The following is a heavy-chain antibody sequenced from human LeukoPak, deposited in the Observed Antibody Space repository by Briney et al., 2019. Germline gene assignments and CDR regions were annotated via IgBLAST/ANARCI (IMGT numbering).Heavy chain of an antibody. D-gene: IGHD4-17*01. V-gene: IGHV4-59*11. Sequence: KPSETLSLTCAVSTDSFSSHYWTWIRQPPGKGLEWIGYISYIGSTNYNPSLKSRVTISIDTSKNQFSLKLSSVTAADTAVYYCARDLVTVTKGFDIWGQGTMASVSS. CDR2: ISYIGST. J-gene: IGHJ3*02. CDR3: ARDLVTVTKGFDI. CDR1: TDSFSSHY.